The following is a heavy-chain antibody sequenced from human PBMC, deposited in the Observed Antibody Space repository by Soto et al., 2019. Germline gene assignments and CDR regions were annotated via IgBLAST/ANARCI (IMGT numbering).Heavy chain of an antibody. V-gene: IGHV4-59*01. D-gene: IGHD3-16*01. Sequence: QVQLQESGPGLVKPSETLSLTCTVSGGSMNSYYWSWIRQPPGQGLEWIGYIFYSGSTNYNPSTNYNPSLKSRAVISIDMSKNQFSLQLTSVTAADTAVYYCARDMSHYVWGSFSRGGYFDYWGQGTLVTFSS. J-gene: IGHJ4*02. CDR1: GGSMNSYY. CDR3: ARDMSHYVWGSFSRGGYFDY. CDR2: IFYSGSTNYNPST.